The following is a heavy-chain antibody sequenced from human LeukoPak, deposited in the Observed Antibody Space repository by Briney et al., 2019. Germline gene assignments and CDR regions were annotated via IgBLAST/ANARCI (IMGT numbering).Heavy chain of an antibody. CDR1: GFTFSSYA. J-gene: IGHJ5*02. Sequence: GGSLRLSCAASGFTFSSYAMSWVRQAPGKGLEWVSAISGSGGSTYYADSVKGRFTISRDNSKNTLYLQMNSLRAEDTAVYYCAKDRRKTVTTYNWFDPWGQGTLVTVSS. CDR2: ISGSGGST. D-gene: IGHD4-17*01. CDR3: AKDRRKTVTTYNWFDP. V-gene: IGHV3-23*01.